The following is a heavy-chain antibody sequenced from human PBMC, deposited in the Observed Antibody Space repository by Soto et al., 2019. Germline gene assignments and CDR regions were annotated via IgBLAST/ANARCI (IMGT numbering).Heavy chain of an antibody. J-gene: IGHJ4*02. D-gene: IGHD2-2*02. V-gene: IGHV4-39*01. CDR3: AVVVPAAIRGPYFDY. CDR2: IYYSGST. Sequence: PSETLSLTCTVSGGSISSSIYYWGWIRQPPGKGLEWIGSIYYSGSTYYNPSLKSRVTISVDTSKNQFSLKLSSVTAADTAVYYCAVVVPAAIRGPYFDYWGQGTLVTVSS. CDR1: GGSISSSIYY.